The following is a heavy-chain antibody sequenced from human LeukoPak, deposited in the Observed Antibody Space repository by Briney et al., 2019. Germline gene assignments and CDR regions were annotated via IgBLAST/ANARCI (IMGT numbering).Heavy chain of an antibody. V-gene: IGHV4-30-4*08. CDR1: GGSISSGDYY. Sequence: SQTLSLTCTVSGGSISSGDYYWSWIRQPPGKGLEWIGYIYYSGSTYYNPSLKSRVTISVDTSKSQFSLKLSSVTAADTAVYYCARAAVGAEVGATFDYWGQGTLVTVSS. CDR2: IYYSGST. J-gene: IGHJ4*02. D-gene: IGHD1-26*01. CDR3: ARAAVGAEVGATFDY.